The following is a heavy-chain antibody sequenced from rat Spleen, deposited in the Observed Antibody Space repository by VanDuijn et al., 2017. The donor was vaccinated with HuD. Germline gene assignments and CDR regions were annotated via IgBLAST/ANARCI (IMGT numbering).Heavy chain of an antibody. V-gene: IGHV5S23*01. J-gene: IGHJ1*01. CDR3: TRQGYLRDWYFDF. Sequence: EVQLAESGGGLVQPGRSLKLSCAASGFTFSNYGMHWIRQAPSKGLEWVASISPSGGSTFYRDSVKGRFTISRDDAKSTLYLQMDSLRSEDTATYYCTRQGYLRDWYFDFWGPGTMVTVSS. D-gene: IGHD2-7*01. CDR2: ISPSGGST. CDR1: GFTFSNYG.